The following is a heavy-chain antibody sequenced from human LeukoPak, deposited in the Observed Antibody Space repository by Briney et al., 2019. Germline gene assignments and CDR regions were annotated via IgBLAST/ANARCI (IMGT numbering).Heavy chain of an antibody. Sequence: GGSLRLSCAASGFTFSSYSMNWVRQAPGKGLEWVSSISSSSSYIYYADSEKGRFTISRDNAKNSLYLQMNSLRAEDTAVYYCARDGLAAAGYDYWGQGTLVTVSS. J-gene: IGHJ4*02. V-gene: IGHV3-21*01. D-gene: IGHD6-13*01. CDR3: ARDGLAAAGYDY. CDR2: ISSSSSYI. CDR1: GFTFSSYS.